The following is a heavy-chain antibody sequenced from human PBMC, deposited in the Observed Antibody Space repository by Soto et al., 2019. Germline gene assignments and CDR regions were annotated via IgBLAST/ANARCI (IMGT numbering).Heavy chain of an antibody. CDR3: ARWLRGNIPTYYYYGMDV. V-gene: IGHV1-69*13. J-gene: IGHJ6*02. CDR2: IIPIFGTA. CDR1: GGTFSSYA. Sequence: SVKVSCKASGGTFSSYAISWVRQAPGQGLEWMGGIIPIFGTANYAQKFQGRVTITADESTSTAYMELSSLRSEDTAVYYCARWLRGNIPTYYYYGMDVWGQGNTVTVSS. D-gene: IGHD2-2*02.